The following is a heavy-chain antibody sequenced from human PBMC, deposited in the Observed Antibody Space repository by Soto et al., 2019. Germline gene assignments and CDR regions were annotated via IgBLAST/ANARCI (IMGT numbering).Heavy chain of an antibody. V-gene: IGHV1-69*13. CDR1: AGTFSSYA. CDR2: IIPIFGTS. D-gene: IGHD2-21*02. Sequence: ASGKVSCKASAGTFSSYAISWVRQAPGQGLEWMGRIIPIFGTSNYAQTFQGRVTITADESTRSAYMEPSSLRSEDTAVYYCARAVVVTAIQHSYHGKGVWGQGDTGTVSS. CDR3: ARAVVVTAIQHSYHGKGV. J-gene: IGHJ6*02.